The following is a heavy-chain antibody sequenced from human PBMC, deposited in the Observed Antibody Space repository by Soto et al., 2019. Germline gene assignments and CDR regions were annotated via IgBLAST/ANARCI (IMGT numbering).Heavy chain of an antibody. Sequence: SETLSLPWPASGGSFSSSTNSWGRIRQSPGKGLEWIASNSSGTTSHHPSLKSRVSISADTSKQQLSLKLSSVTAADTAVYYCAHLAVPPYHYAMDVWGQGPTVTVSS. D-gene: IGHD3-3*02. CDR2: NSSGTT. V-gene: IGHV4-39*01. J-gene: IGHJ6*02. CDR1: GGSFSSSTNS. CDR3: AHLAVPPYHYAMDV.